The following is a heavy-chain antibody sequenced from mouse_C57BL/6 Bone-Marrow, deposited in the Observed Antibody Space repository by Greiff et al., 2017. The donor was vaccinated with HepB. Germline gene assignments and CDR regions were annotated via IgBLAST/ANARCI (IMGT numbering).Heavy chain of an antibody. V-gene: IGHV7-1*01. D-gene: IGHD2-4*01. CDR1: GFTFSDFY. CDR2: SRNKANDYTT. J-gene: IGHJ3*01. CDR3: ARDDYDYDDAWFAY. Sequence: EVKLMESGGGLVQSGRSLRLSCATSGFTFSDFYMEWVRQAPGKGLEWIAASRNKANDYTTEYSASVKGRFIVSRDTSQSILYLQMNALRAEDTAIYYCARDDYDYDDAWFAYWGQVTLVTVSA.